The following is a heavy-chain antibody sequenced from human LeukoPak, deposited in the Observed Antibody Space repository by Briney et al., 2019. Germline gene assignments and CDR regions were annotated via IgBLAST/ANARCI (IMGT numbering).Heavy chain of an antibody. J-gene: IGHJ4*02. CDR2: ISINGDKT. D-gene: IGHD1-26*01. CDR1: GFTFSGHF. V-gene: IGHV3-64D*06. CDR3: IKDRIGTWSFDH. Sequence: GGSLRLSCSASGFTFSGHFMHWVRQAPGKGLEYVSSISINGDKTYYAESVKGRFTISRDNSKNTLHLQLSSLRVEDTAVYYCIKDRIGTWSFDHWGQGTLLTVSS.